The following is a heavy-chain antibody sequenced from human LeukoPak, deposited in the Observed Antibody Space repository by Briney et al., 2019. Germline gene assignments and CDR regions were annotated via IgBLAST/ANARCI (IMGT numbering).Heavy chain of an antibody. CDR1: GFTFSSYA. Sequence: GGSLRLSFAASGFTFSSYAMHWVRQAPGKGLEWVAVISYDGSNKYYADSVKGRFTISRDNSKNTLYLQMNSLRAEDTAVYYCARDGDGSNSPFDYWGQGTLVTVSS. CDR2: ISYDGSNK. V-gene: IGHV3-30*04. J-gene: IGHJ4*02. CDR3: ARDGDGSNSPFDY. D-gene: IGHD5-24*01.